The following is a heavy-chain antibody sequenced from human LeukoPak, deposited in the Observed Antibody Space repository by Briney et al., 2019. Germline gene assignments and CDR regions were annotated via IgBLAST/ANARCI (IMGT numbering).Heavy chain of an antibody. Sequence: PGGSLRLSCVASGFTFSSYWMSWVRQLPGKGLEWVANIKPDGSDKYHVDSVKGRFSISRDNAKNSLNLQMDSPRVEDTALYYCARLQMVFNCMDVWGKGTTVTVSS. CDR3: ARLQMVFNCMDV. D-gene: IGHD2-8*01. J-gene: IGHJ6*03. CDR2: IKPDGSDK. CDR1: GFTFSSYW. V-gene: IGHV3-7*03.